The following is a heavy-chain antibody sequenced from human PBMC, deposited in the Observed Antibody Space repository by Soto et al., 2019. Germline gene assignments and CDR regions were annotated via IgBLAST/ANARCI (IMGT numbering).Heavy chain of an antibody. Sequence: SETLSLTCTVSGGSISSYYWSWIRQPPGKGLEWIGYIYYSGSTNYNPSLKSRVTISVDTSKNQFSLKLSSVTAADTAVYYCARRRGTNYYYYMDVWGKGTTVTVSS. V-gene: IGHV4-59*08. J-gene: IGHJ6*03. CDR1: GGSISSYY. CDR2: IYYSGST. CDR3: ARRRGTNYYYYMDV.